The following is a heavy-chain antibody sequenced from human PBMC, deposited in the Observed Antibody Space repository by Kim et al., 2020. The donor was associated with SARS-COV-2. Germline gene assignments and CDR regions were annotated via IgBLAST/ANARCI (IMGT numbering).Heavy chain of an antibody. Sequence: SETLSLTCAVYGGSFSGYYWSWIRQPPGKGLEWIGEINNSGSTNYNPSLKSRVTISVETSKNQFSLKLSSVTAADTAVYYCARATNGDYRVAHYDYYGMDVWGQGTTVTVSS. D-gene: IGHD4-17*01. J-gene: IGHJ6*02. V-gene: IGHV4-34*01. CDR3: ARATNGDYRVAHYDYYGMDV. CDR2: INNSGST. CDR1: GGSFSGYY.